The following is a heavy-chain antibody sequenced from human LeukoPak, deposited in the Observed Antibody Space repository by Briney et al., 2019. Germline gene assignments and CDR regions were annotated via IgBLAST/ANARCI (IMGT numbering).Heavy chain of an antibody. J-gene: IGHJ3*02. CDR2: ISSSGSTI. CDR1: GFTFSDYY. V-gene: IGHV3-11*01. D-gene: IGHD2-2*01. Sequence: PGGSLRLSCAASGFTFSDYYMSWIRQAPGKGLEWVSYISSSGSTIYYADSVKGRFTISRDNAKNSLYLQMNSLRAEDTAVYYCASPRGGGPAAVLSVVPDIWGQGTMVTVSS. CDR3: ASPRGGGPAAVLSVVPDI.